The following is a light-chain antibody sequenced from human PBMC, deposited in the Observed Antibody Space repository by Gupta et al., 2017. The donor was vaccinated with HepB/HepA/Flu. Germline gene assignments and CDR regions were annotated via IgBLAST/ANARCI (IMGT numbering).Light chain of an antibody. V-gene: IGLV1-47*02. CDR3: AAWDNSLSAYV. CDR2: NDD. J-gene: IGLJ1*01. Sequence: QPVLTQRPSASGTPGQRVPIPCSGSSSNVGRDNVYWYRQLPGTAPILLIYNDDRRPSGVPDRFSGSKSGTSASLAISGLRSEDEADYYCAAWDNSLSAYVFGTGTWVTVL. CDR1: SSNVGRDN.